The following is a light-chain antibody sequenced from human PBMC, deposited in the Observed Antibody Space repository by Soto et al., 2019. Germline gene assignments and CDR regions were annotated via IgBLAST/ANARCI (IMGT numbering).Light chain of an antibody. Sequence: QSVLTQPASVSGSPGQSISISCTGSSSDVGAYNYVAWYQQKPGKAPKLLIYEVDNRPSGISHRFSGSKSGNTASLTISGLQTEDEADYYCSSXXXXNTAVFGGGTKVTVL. CDR2: EVD. J-gene: IGLJ3*02. V-gene: IGLV2-14*01. CDR3: SSXXXXNTAV. CDR1: SSDVGAYNY.